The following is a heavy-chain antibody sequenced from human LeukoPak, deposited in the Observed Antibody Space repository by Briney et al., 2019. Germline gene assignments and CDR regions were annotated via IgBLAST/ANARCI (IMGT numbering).Heavy chain of an antibody. V-gene: IGHV4-39*01. CDR2: IYYSGST. CDR3: ARHMHCSSTSCHTPFDY. J-gene: IGHJ4*02. CDR1: GGSISSSSYY. D-gene: IGHD2-2*02. Sequence: SETLSLTCTVFGGSISSSSYYWGWIRQPPGKGLEWIGSIYYSGSTYYNPSLKSRVTISVDTSKNQFSLKLSSVTAADTAVYYCARHMHCSSTSCHTPFDYWGQGTLVTVSS.